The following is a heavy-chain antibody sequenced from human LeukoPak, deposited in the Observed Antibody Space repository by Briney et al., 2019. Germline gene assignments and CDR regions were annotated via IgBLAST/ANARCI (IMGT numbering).Heavy chain of an antibody. V-gene: IGHV4-38-2*02. J-gene: IGHJ6*03. CDR3: ARNYYGSGSYYNPYYYYYMDV. CDR2: IYHSGST. Sequence: SETLSLTCTVSGYSISSGYYWGWIRQPPGKGLEWIGSIYHSGSTYYNPSLKSRVTISVDTSKNQFSLKLSSVTAADTAVYYCARNYYGSGSYYNPYYYYYMDVWGKGTTVTISS. D-gene: IGHD3-10*01. CDR1: GYSISSGYY.